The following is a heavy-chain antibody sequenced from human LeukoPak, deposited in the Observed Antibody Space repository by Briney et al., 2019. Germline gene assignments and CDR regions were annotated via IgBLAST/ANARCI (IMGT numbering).Heavy chain of an antibody. V-gene: IGHV1-2*02. CDR2: INPNSGGT. J-gene: IGHJ6*03. CDR1: GYTFTGYY. CDR3: ARDSELVIAAAGNYYMDV. Sequence: ASVKVSSKASGYTFTGYYMHWVRQAPGQGVEWMGWINPNSGGTNNAQKFQGRVTMTRDTSISTAYMELSRLRSDATAVYYCARDSELVIAAAGNYYMDVWGKGTTVTVSS. D-gene: IGHD6-13*01.